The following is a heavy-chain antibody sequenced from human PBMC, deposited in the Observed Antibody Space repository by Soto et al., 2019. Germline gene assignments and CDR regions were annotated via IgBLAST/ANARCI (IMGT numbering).Heavy chain of an antibody. V-gene: IGHV1-69*01. CDR3: ARSPDFLRLQFGGIDY. CDR2: IIPMFGTA. CDR1: GGTFSRYA. J-gene: IGHJ4*02. Sequence: QVQLVQSGAEVKKPGSSVKVSCKASGGTFSRYAINWVRQAPGQGLEWMGGIIPMFGTANYAQKFQGRVTITADESTNTGYMELRSLISEDTAVYYCARSPDFLRLQFGGIDYWGQGTLVTVSS. D-gene: IGHD6-25*01.